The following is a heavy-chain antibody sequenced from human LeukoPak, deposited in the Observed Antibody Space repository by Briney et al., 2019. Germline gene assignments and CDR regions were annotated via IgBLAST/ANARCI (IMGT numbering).Heavy chain of an antibody. CDR3: ARNYRGGDY. D-gene: IGHD1-7*01. Sequence: GGSLRLSCAASGFTFSSYEMNWVRQAPGKGLEWVSYISSSGSTIYYADSVKGRFTISKDNAKNSLYLQMNSLRAEDTAVYYCARNYRGGDYWGQGTLVTVSS. J-gene: IGHJ4*02. CDR2: ISSSGSTI. V-gene: IGHV3-48*03. CDR1: GFTFSSYE.